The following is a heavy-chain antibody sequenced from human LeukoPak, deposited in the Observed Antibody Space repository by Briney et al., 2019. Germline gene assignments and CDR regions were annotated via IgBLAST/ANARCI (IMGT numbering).Heavy chain of an antibody. V-gene: IGHV3-21*05. CDR2: ISSSSSYI. D-gene: IGHD1-26*01. CDR3: AIQGGSHGGDY. CDR1: GFTFSSYS. Sequence: GGSLRLSCAASGFTFSSYSMNWVRQAPGKGLEWVSYISSSSSYIYYADSVKGRFTISRDNAKNSLYLQMNSLRAEDTAVYYCAIQGGSHGGDYWGQGTLVTVSS. J-gene: IGHJ4*02.